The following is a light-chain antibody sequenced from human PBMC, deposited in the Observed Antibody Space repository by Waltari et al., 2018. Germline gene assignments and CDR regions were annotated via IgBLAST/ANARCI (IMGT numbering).Light chain of an antibody. J-gene: IGKJ4*01. CDR1: ESVSNS. Sequence: VVTQSPATLSLSPGERATLPCTASESVSNSLAWYQQKPGQGPRLLIYEASNRATGIPARFSGSGSGTDFTPTINNVEPEDFALYFCQQRFSWPPTFGGGTKVDI. CDR2: EAS. CDR3: QQRFSWPPT. V-gene: IGKV3-11*01.